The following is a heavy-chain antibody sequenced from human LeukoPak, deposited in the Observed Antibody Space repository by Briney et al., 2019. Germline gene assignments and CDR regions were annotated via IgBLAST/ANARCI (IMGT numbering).Heavy chain of an antibody. Sequence: PGGSLRLSCAASGFTFSSYSMNWVRQAPGKGLEWVSYISSSSSTIYYADSVKGRFTISRDNAKNSLYLQMNSLRAGDTAVYYCARVYCSGGSCSTGDYFDYWGQGTLVTVSS. V-gene: IGHV3-48*01. J-gene: IGHJ4*02. CDR3: ARVYCSGGSCSTGDYFDY. CDR2: ISSSSSTI. CDR1: GFTFSSYS. D-gene: IGHD2-15*01.